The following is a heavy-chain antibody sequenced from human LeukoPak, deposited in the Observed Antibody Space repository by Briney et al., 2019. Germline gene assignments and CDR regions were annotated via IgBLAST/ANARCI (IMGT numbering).Heavy chain of an antibody. V-gene: IGHV4-39*01. J-gene: IGHJ4*02. Sequence: SETLSLTCTVSGGSISSSSYYWGWIRQPPGKGREWIGSIYYSGSTYYNPSLKSRVTISVDTSKNQFSLKLSSVTAADTAVYYCARLVVVVATHLPDYWGQGTLVTVSS. CDR3: ARLVVVVATHLPDY. CDR1: GGSISSSSYY. D-gene: IGHD2-15*01. CDR2: IYYSGST.